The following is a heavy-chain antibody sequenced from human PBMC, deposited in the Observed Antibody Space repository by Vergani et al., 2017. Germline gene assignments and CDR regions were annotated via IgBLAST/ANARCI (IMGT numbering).Heavy chain of an antibody. Sequence: QVQLVQSGAEVKKPGSSVKVSCKASGGTFSSYAISWVRQAPGQGLEWMGRIIPILGTANYAQKFQGRVTITADKSTSTAYMELSSLRSEDTAVYYCARDPRYSYGYTYYYGMDVWGQGTTVTVSS. J-gene: IGHJ6*02. CDR1: GGTFSSYA. CDR2: IIPILGTA. V-gene: IGHV1-69*08. D-gene: IGHD5-18*01. CDR3: ARDPRYSYGYTYYYGMDV.